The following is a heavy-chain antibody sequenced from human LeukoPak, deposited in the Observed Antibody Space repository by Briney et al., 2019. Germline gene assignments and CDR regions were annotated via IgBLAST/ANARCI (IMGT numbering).Heavy chain of an antibody. J-gene: IGHJ5*02. D-gene: IGHD6-13*01. Sequence: PGGSLRLSCAASGFTFSSYSMNWVRQAPGKGLEWVSSISSSSSYIYYADSVKGRFTISRDNAKNSLYLQVNSLRAEDTAVYYCARDPYSSSWVWFDPWGQGTLVTVSS. CDR2: ISSSSSYI. V-gene: IGHV3-21*01. CDR1: GFTFSSYS. CDR3: ARDPYSSSWVWFDP.